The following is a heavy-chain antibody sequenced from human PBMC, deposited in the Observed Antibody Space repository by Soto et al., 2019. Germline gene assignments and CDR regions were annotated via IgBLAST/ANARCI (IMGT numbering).Heavy chain of an antibody. V-gene: IGHV4-61*01. J-gene: IGHJ4*02. D-gene: IGHD4-17*01. Sequence: PSETVSLTRSVSGGYVSDKTYYWSWIRQPPAKRLEWIGYVYYSGSTNYNPSLKSRVTISVDLSKNRFSLRLSSVTTADTALYYCARTTAVPNTLRSRYFFDYWGQGTLVTVSS. CDR2: VYYSGST. CDR3: ARTTAVPNTLRSRYFFDY. CDR1: GGYVSDKTYY.